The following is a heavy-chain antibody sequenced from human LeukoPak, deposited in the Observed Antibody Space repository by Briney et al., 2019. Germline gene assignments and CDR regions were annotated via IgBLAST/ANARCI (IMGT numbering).Heavy chain of an antibody. CDR2: IKQDGSEK. Sequence: GGSLRLSCAASGFTFSSYWMSWVRQAPGKGLEWVANIKQDGSEKYYVDSVKGRLTISRDNAKNSLYLQMNSLRAEDTAVYYCARALYDILTPGVFDPWGQGTLVTVSS. CDR3: ARALYDILTPGVFDP. D-gene: IGHD3-9*01. J-gene: IGHJ5*02. V-gene: IGHV3-7*01. CDR1: GFTFSSYW.